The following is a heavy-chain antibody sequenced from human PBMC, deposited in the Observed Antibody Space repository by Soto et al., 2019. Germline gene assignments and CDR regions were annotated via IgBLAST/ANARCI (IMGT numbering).Heavy chain of an antibody. V-gene: IGHV3-13*01. Sequence: EVQLVESGGGLVQPGGSLRLSCAASGFSFSSYDMHWVRQATGKGLERVSAIGTAGDTYYPGSVKGRFTISRENAKNSLYLQMNCLRAEDTAVYYCARVVGPNWFDPWGQGTLVTVSS. J-gene: IGHJ5*02. CDR1: GFSFSSYD. D-gene: IGHD2-21*01. CDR2: IGTAGDT. CDR3: ARVVGPNWFDP.